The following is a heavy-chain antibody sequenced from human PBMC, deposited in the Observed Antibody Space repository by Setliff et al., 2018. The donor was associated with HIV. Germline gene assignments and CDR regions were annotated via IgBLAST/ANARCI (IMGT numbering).Heavy chain of an antibody. V-gene: IGHV4-59*11. CDR3: ARALRDGSTDAFDI. CDR1: GGSISSHY. D-gene: IGHD5-12*01. Sequence: PSETLSLTCTVSGGSISSHYWSWIRQPPGMGLEWIGYVYYSGTTYYNPSLESRVTMSVDTSKNQFSLRLNSVTAADTALYYCARALRDGSTDAFDIWGQGTMVTVSS. J-gene: IGHJ3*02. CDR2: VYYSGTT.